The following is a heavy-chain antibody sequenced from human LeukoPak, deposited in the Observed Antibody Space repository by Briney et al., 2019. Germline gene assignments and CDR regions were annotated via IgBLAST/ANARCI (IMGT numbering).Heavy chain of an antibody. Sequence: PGGSLRLSCAASGFTVSSNYMSWVRQAPGKGLEWVSVIYSGGSTYYADSVKGRFTISRDNSKNTLYLQMNSLRAEDTAVYYCAREVGSSGWNWFDPWGQGTLVTVSS. V-gene: IGHV3-66*01. D-gene: IGHD6-19*01. CDR2: IYSGGST. CDR3: AREVGSSGWNWFDP. CDR1: GFTVSSNY. J-gene: IGHJ5*02.